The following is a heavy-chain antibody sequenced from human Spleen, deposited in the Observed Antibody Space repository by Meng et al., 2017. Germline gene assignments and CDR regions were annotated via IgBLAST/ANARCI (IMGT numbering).Heavy chain of an antibody. D-gene: IGHD2-15*01. Sequence: QVQLQLSGPGVVKPSQTLSLTCAISGDSVSTTSATWNWIRQSPSRGLEWLGRTFYMSKWYNDYAVSLKSRITINPDTSKNQFSLQLNSATPEDTAVYYCAREKDTGTYPLYFDYWGQGTLVTVSS. CDR2: TFYMSKWYN. CDR1: GDSVSTTSAT. CDR3: AREKDTGTYPLYFDY. V-gene: IGHV6-1*01. J-gene: IGHJ4*02.